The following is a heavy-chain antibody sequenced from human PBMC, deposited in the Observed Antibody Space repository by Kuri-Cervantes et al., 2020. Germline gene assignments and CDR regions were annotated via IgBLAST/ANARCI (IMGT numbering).Heavy chain of an antibody. Sequence: GGSLRLSCAASGFSFDDYAMHWVRQAPGKGLEWVSGISWNGGIADYADSVKGRFTISRDNAKNSLYLQMNSLRAEDTAVYYCARAVEGAMDVWGKGTTVTVSS. V-gene: IGHV3-9*01. J-gene: IGHJ6*03. D-gene: IGHD4-23*01. CDR3: ARAVEGAMDV. CDR1: GFSFDDYA. CDR2: ISWNGGIA.